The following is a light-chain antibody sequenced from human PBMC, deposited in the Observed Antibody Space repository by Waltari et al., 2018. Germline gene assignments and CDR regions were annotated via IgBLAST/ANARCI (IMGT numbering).Light chain of an antibody. V-gene: IGKV3-20*01. Sequence: EIVLTQSPGTLSLSPGERATLSCRASQSVSSSYLAWYQQKPGQAPRLLIYGASSRATGIPDRVSGSWSGTDFTLTISRLEPEDFAVYYCQQYGSSPPTYTFGQGTKLEIK. CDR2: GAS. CDR1: QSVSSSY. CDR3: QQYGSSPPTYT. J-gene: IGKJ2*01.